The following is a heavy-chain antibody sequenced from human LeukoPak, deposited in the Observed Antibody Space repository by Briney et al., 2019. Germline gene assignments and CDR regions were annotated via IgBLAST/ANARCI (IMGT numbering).Heavy chain of an antibody. Sequence: SQTLSLTCTVSGGSLSSGNYYWSWIRQSAGTGLEWIGRIYTSGSTNYNPSLKSRVTISADTSKNQFSLKLTSVTAADTAVYYCARASDMSSFGYWGQGTLVTVSS. CDR3: ARASDMSSFGY. CDR2: IYTSGST. D-gene: IGHD2-15*01. CDR1: GGSLSSGNYY. V-gene: IGHV4-61*02. J-gene: IGHJ4*02.